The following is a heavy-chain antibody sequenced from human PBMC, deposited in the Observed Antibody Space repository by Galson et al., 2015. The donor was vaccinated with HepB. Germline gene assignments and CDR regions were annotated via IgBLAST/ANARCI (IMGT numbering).Heavy chain of an antibody. D-gene: IGHD5-24*01. V-gene: IGHV4-31*03. Sequence: TLSLTCTVSGAPVNSGGYFWSWIRQHPGRGLEWIGDIYHSWFTYSSPSLKSRLILSVDTAKNQFTLNLSSVTAADTATYYCARVSQRYFDYWGQGSLVTVSS. CDR1: GAPVNSGGYF. CDR2: IYHSWFT. CDR3: ARVSQRYFDY. J-gene: IGHJ4*02.